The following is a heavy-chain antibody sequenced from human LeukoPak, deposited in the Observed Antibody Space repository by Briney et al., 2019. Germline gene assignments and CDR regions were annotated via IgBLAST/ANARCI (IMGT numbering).Heavy chain of an antibody. Sequence: PGGSLRLSCTTSGFTFSSYAMSWVRQAPGKGPEWVSGVSFSGDTYYADSVKGRFTISRDNSQNTLYLQMNSLRAEDTAIYYCVKVGGSYSSVYWGQGTQVSVSS. D-gene: IGHD1-26*01. CDR1: GFTFSSYA. CDR2: VSFSGDT. V-gene: IGHV3-23*01. J-gene: IGHJ4*02. CDR3: VKVGGSYSSVY.